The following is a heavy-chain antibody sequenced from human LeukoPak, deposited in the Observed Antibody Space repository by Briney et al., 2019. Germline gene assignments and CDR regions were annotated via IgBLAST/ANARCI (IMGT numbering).Heavy chain of an antibody. CDR2: LNSDGSII. J-gene: IGHJ4*02. Sequence: GGSLRLSCTASGFTFSSSWMHWVRQAPGKGLVWVSRLNSDGSIISYVDSVKGRFTISRDNAKNTLYLQMNSLRAEDTAVYYCVGSGDLSYWGQGTLVTVSS. CDR1: GFTFSSSW. D-gene: IGHD3-10*01. V-gene: IGHV3-74*01. CDR3: VGSGDLSY.